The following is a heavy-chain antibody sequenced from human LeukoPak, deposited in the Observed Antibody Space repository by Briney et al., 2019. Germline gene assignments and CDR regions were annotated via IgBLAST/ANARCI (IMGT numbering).Heavy chain of an antibody. CDR1: GFTFSSYS. D-gene: IGHD3-22*01. Sequence: GGSLRLSCAASGFTFSSYSMNWAREAPGKGLEWVSSISSSSSHIYYADSVRGRFTISRDNAKNSLYLQMNSLRAEDTAVYYCARDVPADYYDSSGYSLYYWGQGTLVTVSS. J-gene: IGHJ4*02. V-gene: IGHV3-21*01. CDR3: ARDVPADYYDSSGYSLYY. CDR2: ISSSSSHI.